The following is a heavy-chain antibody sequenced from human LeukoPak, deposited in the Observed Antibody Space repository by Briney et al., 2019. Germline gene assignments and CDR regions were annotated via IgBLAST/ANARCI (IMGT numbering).Heavy chain of an antibody. CDR3: ARAKNYYDSSVRKYFDY. CDR2: INHSGST. CDR1: GGAFSGYY. D-gene: IGHD3-22*01. J-gene: IGHJ4*02. Sequence: SETLSLTCAVYGGAFSGYYWSWIRQPPGKGLEWIGEINHSGSTNYNPSLKSRVTISVDTSKNQFSPKLSSVTAADTAVYYCARAKNYYDSSVRKYFDYWGQGTLVTVSS. V-gene: IGHV4-34*01.